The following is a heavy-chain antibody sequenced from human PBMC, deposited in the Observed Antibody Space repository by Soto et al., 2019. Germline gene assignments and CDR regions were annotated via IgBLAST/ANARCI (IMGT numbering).Heavy chain of an antibody. V-gene: IGHV3-66*01. CDR1: GFTASSNY. D-gene: IGHD2-2*01. CDR3: ARDRANYQYYYMDV. J-gene: IGHJ6*03. CDR2: IYSGDST. Sequence: GGSLRLSCAASGFTASSNYMTWVRQAPGKGLEWVSIIYSGDSTYYADSVKGRFTISRDTSKNTLYLQMHSLRAEDTAVYYCARDRANYQYYYMDVWGRGTTVTVSS.